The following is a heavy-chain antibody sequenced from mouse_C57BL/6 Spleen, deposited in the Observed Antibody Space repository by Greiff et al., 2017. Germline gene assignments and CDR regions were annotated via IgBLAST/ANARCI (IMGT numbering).Heavy chain of an antibody. CDR1: GFSLTSYA. CDR2: IWTGGGT. Sequence: QVQLKESGPGLVAPSQSLSITCTVSGFSLTSYAISWVRQPPGKGLEWLGVIWTGGGTNYNSALKSRLSISKDNSKSQVFLKMNSLQTDDTARYYCARNGDLITTVVDYYAMDYWGQGTSVTVSS. J-gene: IGHJ4*01. V-gene: IGHV2-9-1*01. D-gene: IGHD1-1*01. CDR3: ARNGDLITTVVDYYAMDY.